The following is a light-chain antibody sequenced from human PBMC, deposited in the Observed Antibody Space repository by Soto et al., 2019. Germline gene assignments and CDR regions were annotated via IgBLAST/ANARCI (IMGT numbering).Light chain of an antibody. Sequence: DIQMTQSPSSLSASVGDRVTITCQASQDISNYLNWYQQKPGKAPKLLIYDASNLETGVPSRFSGSGSGTDFTFTISSLQPEDIATYYCHLLAFGGGTKVEIK. V-gene: IGKV1-33*01. CDR3: HLLA. CDR1: QDISNY. J-gene: IGKJ4*01. CDR2: DAS.